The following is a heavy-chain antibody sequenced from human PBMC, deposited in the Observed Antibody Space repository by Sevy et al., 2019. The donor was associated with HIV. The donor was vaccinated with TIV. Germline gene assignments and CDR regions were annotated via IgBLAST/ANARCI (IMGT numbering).Heavy chain of an antibody. CDR1: GFTFSSYG. Sequence: GGSLRLSCAASGFTFSSYGMHWVRQTPGKGLEWVAVISYDGSNKYYADSVKGRFTISRDNSKNTLYLQMNSLRAEDTAVYYCAKDLDIVVVPAAMGFDPWGQGTLVTVSS. J-gene: IGHJ5*02. CDR3: AKDLDIVVVPAAMGFDP. V-gene: IGHV3-30*18. D-gene: IGHD2-2*03. CDR2: ISYDGSNK.